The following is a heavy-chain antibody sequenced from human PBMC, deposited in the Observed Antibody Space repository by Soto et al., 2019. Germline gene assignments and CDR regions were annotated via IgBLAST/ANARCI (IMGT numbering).Heavy chain of an antibody. J-gene: IGHJ6*02. CDR3: AKGRYNYYLYDMDV. V-gene: IGHV3-23*01. CDR2: ISGGGGST. D-gene: IGHD1-1*01. CDR1: GFTFSDYA. Sequence: EVQLLESGGGLVQPGGSLRLSCAASGFTFSDYAMSWVRQAPGKGLEWVSAISGGGGSTYYADSVKGRFTVSRDNSKNTLYLQMNSLRGEDTTVYYCAKGRYNYYLYDMDVWGQGTTVTVSS.